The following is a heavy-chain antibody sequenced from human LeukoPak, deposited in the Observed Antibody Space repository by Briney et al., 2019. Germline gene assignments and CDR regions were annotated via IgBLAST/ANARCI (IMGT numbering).Heavy chain of an antibody. CDR1: GGSISSSTYY. CDR2: IYYSGST. D-gene: IGHD4-17*01. Sequence: SETLTLTCSASGGSISSSTYYWSWIRQPPGKGLEWIGYIYYSGSTNYNPSLKSRVTISVDTSKNQFSLKLSSVTAADTAVYYCARVGTVTKAWYFDLWGRGTLVTVSS. J-gene: IGHJ2*01. CDR3: ARVGTVTKAWYFDL. V-gene: IGHV4-61*01.